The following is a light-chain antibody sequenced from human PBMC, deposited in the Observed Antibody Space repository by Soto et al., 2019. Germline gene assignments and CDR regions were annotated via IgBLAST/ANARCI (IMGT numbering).Light chain of an antibody. Sequence: SYELTQPLSVSVALGQTARITCGGDDIGSKNVHWYQQKPGQAPVLVIYRDSNRPSGIPERFSGSNSGNTATLTISRAQAGDEADYYCQVWDSSTVVFGEGTKL. CDR2: RDS. CDR1: DIGSKN. CDR3: QVWDSSTVV. V-gene: IGLV3-9*01. J-gene: IGLJ2*01.